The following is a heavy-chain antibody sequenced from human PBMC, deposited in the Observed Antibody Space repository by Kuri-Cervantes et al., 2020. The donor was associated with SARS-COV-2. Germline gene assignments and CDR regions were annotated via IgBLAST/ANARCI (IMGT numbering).Heavy chain of an antibody. D-gene: IGHD3-10*01. J-gene: IGHJ6*02. Sequence: GGSLRLSCAASGFTFSSYWMHWVRQAPGKGLVWVSRINSDGSSTSYADSVKGRFTISRDNAKNTLYLQMNSLRAEDTAVYYYARVPSITMVRGANSYGMDVWSQGATVTVSS. CDR2: INSDGSST. CDR1: GFTFSSYW. V-gene: IGHV3-74*01. CDR3: ARVPSITMVRGANSYGMDV.